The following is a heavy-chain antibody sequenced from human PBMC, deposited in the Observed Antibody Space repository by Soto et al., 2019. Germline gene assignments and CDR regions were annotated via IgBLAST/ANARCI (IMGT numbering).Heavy chain of an antibody. Sequence: SETLSLTCTFSCGSIISYYWSWIRQPPGKGLEWIGYIYYSGSTNYNPSLKSRVTISVDTSKNQFSLKLSSVTAADTAVYYCARAKIYDSRGDYYYGMDVWGQGTTVTVSS. D-gene: IGHD3-22*01. CDR3: ARAKIYDSRGDYYYGMDV. CDR1: CGSIISYY. J-gene: IGHJ6*02. CDR2: IYYSGST. V-gene: IGHV4-59*01.